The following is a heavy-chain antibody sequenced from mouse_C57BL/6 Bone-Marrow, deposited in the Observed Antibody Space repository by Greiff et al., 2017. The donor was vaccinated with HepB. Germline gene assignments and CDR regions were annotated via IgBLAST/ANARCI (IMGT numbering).Heavy chain of an antibody. D-gene: IGHD1-1*01. CDR1: GFTFSSYA. V-gene: IGHV5-9-1*02. Sequence: EVQLVESGEGLVKPGGSLKLSCAASGFTFSSYAMSWVRQTPEKRLEWVAYISSGGDYIYYADTVKGRFTISRDHARNTLYLQMSSLKSEDTAMYYCTRERIYYYGSSYWYFDVWGTGTTVTVSS. CDR3: TRERIYYYGSSYWYFDV. CDR2: ISSGGDYI. J-gene: IGHJ1*03.